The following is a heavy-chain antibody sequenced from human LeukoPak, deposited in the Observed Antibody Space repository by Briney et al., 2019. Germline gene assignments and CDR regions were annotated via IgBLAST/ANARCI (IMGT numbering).Heavy chain of an antibody. D-gene: IGHD6-13*01. V-gene: IGHV3-21*01. CDR3: ARATIAAAGIYDY. Sequence: GGSLRLSCAVSGFTFSSYRMNWVRQAPGKGLEWVSSISSSSSYIYYADSVKGRFTISRDNAKNSLYLQMNSLRAEDTAVYYCARATIAAAGIYDYWGQGTLVTVSS. CDR1: GFTFSSYR. J-gene: IGHJ4*02. CDR2: ISSSSSYI.